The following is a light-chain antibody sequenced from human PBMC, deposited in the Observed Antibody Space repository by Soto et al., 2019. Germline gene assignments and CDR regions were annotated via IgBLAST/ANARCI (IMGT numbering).Light chain of an antibody. V-gene: IGKV1-39*01. CDR3: QQSYGMPWT. Sequence: IQMTQSPSSLSASVGDRVTITCRASQTISTYLNWYQQKPGKAPKLLIYASSRLQSGVPSRFSGSGSETDFTLTITSLQPEDFATYICQQSYGMPWTFGQGTKVEV. CDR2: ASS. CDR1: QTISTY. J-gene: IGKJ1*01.